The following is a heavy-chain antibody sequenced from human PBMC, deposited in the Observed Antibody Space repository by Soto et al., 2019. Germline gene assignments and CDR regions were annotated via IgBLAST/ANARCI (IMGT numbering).Heavy chain of an antibody. V-gene: IGHV5-51*01. J-gene: IGHJ3*02. CDR3: ARPPGGLQWLVRGGDAFAI. CDR1: GYSFTSYW. CDR2: IYPGDSDT. D-gene: IGHD6-19*01. Sequence: GESLKISCKGSGYSFTSYWIGWVRQMPGKGLEWMGIIYPGDSDTRYSPSFQGQVTISADKSISTAYLQWSSLKASDTAMYYCARPPGGLQWLVRGGDAFAISAQGTIDPGSS.